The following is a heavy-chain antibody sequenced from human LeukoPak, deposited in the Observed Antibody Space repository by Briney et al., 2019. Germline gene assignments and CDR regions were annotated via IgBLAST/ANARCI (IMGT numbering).Heavy chain of an antibody. CDR3: ARKVAADY. Sequence: SETLSLTCTVSGGSISSSSYYWGWIRQPPGKGLEWIGSIYYSGSTYYNPSLKSRVTISVDTSKNQFSLKLSSVTAADTAVYYCARKVAADYWGQGTLVTVSS. D-gene: IGHD6-13*01. CDR1: GGSISSSSYY. J-gene: IGHJ4*02. CDR2: IYYSGST. V-gene: IGHV4-39*01.